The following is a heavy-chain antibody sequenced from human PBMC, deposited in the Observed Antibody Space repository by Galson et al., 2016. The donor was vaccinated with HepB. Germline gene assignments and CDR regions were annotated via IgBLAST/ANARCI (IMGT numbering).Heavy chain of an antibody. J-gene: IGHJ6*02. CDR2: ISYDGSSR. D-gene: IGHD5-24*01. V-gene: IGHV3-30*04. CDR1: GFTFSGYA. CDR3: ARDQWADGIRARYGLDV. Sequence: SLRLSCAASGFTFSGYAMYWVRHTPVKGLEWVSLISYDGSSRSYADSVKGRFTISRDNSKNTLYLQMNSLRPEDTAVYYCARDQWADGIRARYGLDVWGQGSTVTVSS.